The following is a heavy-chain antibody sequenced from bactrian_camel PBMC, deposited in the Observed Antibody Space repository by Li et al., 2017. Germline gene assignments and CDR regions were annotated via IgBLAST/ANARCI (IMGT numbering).Heavy chain of an antibody. CDR3: AADSAKGVIDIEDYSNYACTGGLSDFGY. J-gene: IGHJ6*01. CDR1: VYTTTWSFC. V-gene: IGHV3S40*01. Sequence: VQLVESGGGSVQAGGSLRPSCAASVYTTTWSFCMGWFRQAPGKEREGVATIGSGGGAPSYADSVKGRFTISKDDAKNTLFLEMNSLEPEDTAMYYCAADSAKGVIDIEDYSNYACTGGLSDFGYWGQGTQVTVS. D-gene: IGHD4*01. CDR2: IGSGGGAP.